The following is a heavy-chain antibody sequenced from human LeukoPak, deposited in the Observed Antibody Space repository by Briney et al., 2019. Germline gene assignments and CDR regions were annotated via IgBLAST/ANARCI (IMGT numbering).Heavy chain of an antibody. D-gene: IGHD3-10*01. Sequence: ASVKVSCKASGYTLTSYYMHWVRQAPGQGLEWMGWINPNSGDTNYSQKFRAWVTMTRDTSISTAYMELSRLRSDDTAVYYCARWDFLLRGSWFDPWGQGTLVTVSS. CDR1: GYTLTSYY. V-gene: IGHV1-2*04. CDR2: INPNSGDT. CDR3: ARWDFLLRGSWFDP. J-gene: IGHJ5*02.